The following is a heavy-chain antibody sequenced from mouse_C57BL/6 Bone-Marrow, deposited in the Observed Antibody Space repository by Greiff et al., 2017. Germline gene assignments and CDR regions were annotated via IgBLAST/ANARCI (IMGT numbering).Heavy chain of an antibody. Sequence: QVKLQQSGAELVRPGTSVKMSCKASGYTFTSYWIGWAKQRPGHRLEWIGDIYPGGGYTNYNAKFKGKATLTADKSPSTAYMKFSSLTSEYSASYYCAMMGYSNLYYYAMDFCDRGTAVTVSS. CDR1: GYTFTSYW. CDR3: AMMGYSNLYYYAMDF. J-gene: IGHJ4*01. D-gene: IGHD2-5*01. V-gene: IGHV1-63*01. CDR2: IYPGGGYT.